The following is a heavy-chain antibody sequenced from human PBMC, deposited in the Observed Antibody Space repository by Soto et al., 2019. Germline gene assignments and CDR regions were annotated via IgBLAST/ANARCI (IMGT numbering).Heavy chain of an antibody. CDR3: ARDMHAGFTHYFDP. Sequence: KTSETLSLTCSVSGASVTRDGNCWTWIRQPPGKGLEFVASIYHGGSTFYNPSLRSRVTISLDRSKNQFSLKLTSMTAADTAVYYCARDMHAGFTHYFDPWGQGTLVTVSS. CDR1: GASVTRDGNC. J-gene: IGHJ5*02. D-gene: IGHD1-26*01. V-gene: IGHV4-30-2*01. CDR2: IYHGGST.